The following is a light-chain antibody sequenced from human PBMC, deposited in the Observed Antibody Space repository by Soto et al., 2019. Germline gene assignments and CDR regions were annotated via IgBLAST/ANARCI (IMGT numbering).Light chain of an antibody. CDR1: SSDVGGYNY. CDR2: EVT. V-gene: IGLV2-8*01. Sequence: QSALTQPPSASGSPGQSVTISCTGTSSDVGGYNYVSWNQQHPGKAPKLMIYEVTKRPSGVPDRFSGSKSGNTASLTVSGLLAEDEADYYCSSHAGINNVVFGGGTKLTVL. CDR3: SSHAGINNVV. J-gene: IGLJ3*02.